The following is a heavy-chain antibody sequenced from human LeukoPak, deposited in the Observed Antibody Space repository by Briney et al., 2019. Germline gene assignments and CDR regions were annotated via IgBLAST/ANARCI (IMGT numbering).Heavy chain of an antibody. CDR2: IKSKTDGGTT. CDR3: TTDRYYYDSSGYPF. D-gene: IGHD3-22*01. CDR1: GFTFSNAW. V-gene: IGHV3-15*01. Sequence: GGSLRLSCAASGFTFSNAWMSWVRQAPGKGLEWVGRIKSKTDGGTTDYAAPVKGRFTISRDDSKNTLYLQMNSLKTEDTAVYYCTTDRYYYDSSGYPFGGQGTLVTVSS. J-gene: IGHJ4*02.